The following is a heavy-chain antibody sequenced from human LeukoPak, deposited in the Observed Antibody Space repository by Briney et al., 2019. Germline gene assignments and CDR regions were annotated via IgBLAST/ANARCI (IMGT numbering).Heavy chain of an antibody. J-gene: IGHJ1*01. CDR3: ARGTLTTLIQH. Sequence: GGSLRLSCAASGFTFSSYAMSWVRQAPGKGLEWVSVIYSGGSTYYADSVKGGFTISRDNSKNTLYLQMNSLRAEDTAVYYCARGTLTTLIQHWGQGTLVTVSS. CDR1: GFTFSSYA. CDR2: IYSGGST. V-gene: IGHV3-66*01. D-gene: IGHD4-17*01.